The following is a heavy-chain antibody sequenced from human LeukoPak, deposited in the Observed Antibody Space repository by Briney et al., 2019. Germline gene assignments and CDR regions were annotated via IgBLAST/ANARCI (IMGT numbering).Heavy chain of an antibody. CDR3: AKDYYDSSGYFVPSDAFDI. D-gene: IGHD3-22*01. CDR2: ISYDGSNK. J-gene: IGHJ3*02. CDR1: GFTFSSYG. Sequence: GRSLRLSCAASGFTFSSYGMHWVRQAPGKGLEWVAVISYDGSNKYYADSVKGRFTISRDNSKNTLYLQMNSLRAEDTAVYYCAKDYYDSSGYFVPSDAFDIWGQGTMVTVYS. V-gene: IGHV3-30*18.